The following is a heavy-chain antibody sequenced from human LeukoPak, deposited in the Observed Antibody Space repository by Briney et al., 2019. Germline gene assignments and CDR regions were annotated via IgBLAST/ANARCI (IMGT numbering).Heavy chain of an antibody. Sequence: GSLRLSCSASGFAFNTYAIHRVRQAPGKGLQYDSSIGTSGISTHYADSVTGRFTISRDNSKNSLYLQMSNLRPEDTALYYCVRGQEVVYTPTFDYWGQGVLVSVS. CDR3: VRGQEVVYTPTFDY. D-gene: IGHD2-8*02. CDR1: GFAFNTYA. V-gene: IGHV3-64D*09. J-gene: IGHJ4*02. CDR2: IGTSGIST.